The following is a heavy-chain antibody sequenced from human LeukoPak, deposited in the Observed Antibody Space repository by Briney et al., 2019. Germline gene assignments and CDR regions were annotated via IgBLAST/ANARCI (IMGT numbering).Heavy chain of an antibody. J-gene: IGHJ4*02. D-gene: IGHD3-22*01. V-gene: IGHV4-28*01. CDR3: ARKGKNYDSSGYDY. CDR2: IYYSGST. Sequence: ESGPTLVNPSDTLSLTCAVSDYSISNNNWWGWIRQPPGEGLEWIGYIYYSGSTYYNPSPKSRVTMSVDTSKNQFSLKLSSVTAVDTAVYYCARKGKNYDSSGYDYWGQGTLVTVSS. CDR1: DYSISNNNW.